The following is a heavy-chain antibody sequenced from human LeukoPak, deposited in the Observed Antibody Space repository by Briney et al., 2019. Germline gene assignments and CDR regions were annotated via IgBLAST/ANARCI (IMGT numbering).Heavy chain of an antibody. D-gene: IGHD3-9*01. V-gene: IGHV4-59*01. CDR2: IYYSGST. J-gene: IGHJ6*03. CDR1: GGSISSYY. Sequence: SETLSLTCTVSGGSISSYYWSWIRQPPGKGLEWIGYIYYSGSTNYNPSLKSRVTISVDTSKNQFSLKLSSVTAADTAVYYCARSAWYYDILTGYYNYYYYYMDVWGKGTTVTVSS. CDR3: ARSAWYYDILTGYYNYYYYYMDV.